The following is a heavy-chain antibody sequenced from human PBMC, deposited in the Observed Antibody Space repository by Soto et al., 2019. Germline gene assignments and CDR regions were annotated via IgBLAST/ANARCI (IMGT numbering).Heavy chain of an antibody. Sequence: QVQLQESGPGLVKPSETLSLTCTVSGGSVSSGSYYWSWIRQPPGKGLERIGYIYYSGRTNYNPSLKCRVTISVDTSKNQFYLKLSSVTAADTAVYYCARDGDSSGYYPIRFDPWGQGTLVTVSS. CDR1: GGSVSSGSYY. CDR3: ARDGDSSGYYPIRFDP. D-gene: IGHD3-22*01. V-gene: IGHV4-61*01. J-gene: IGHJ5*02. CDR2: IYYSGRT.